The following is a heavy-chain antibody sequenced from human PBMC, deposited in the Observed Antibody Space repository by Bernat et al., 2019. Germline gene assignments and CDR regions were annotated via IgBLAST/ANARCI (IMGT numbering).Heavy chain of an antibody. CDR3: VKERYHGFRLGS. J-gene: IGHJ5*02. CDR2: ISGSGGST. CDR1: GFTFSSYA. D-gene: IGHD3-3*01. V-gene: IGHV3-23*01. Sequence: EVQLLESGGGLVQPGGSLRLSCAASGFTFSSYAMSWVRQAPGKGLEWGSAISGSGGSTYYEESVKGRFTISRDNSKNTLYLQMNSLRAEDTAVYYCVKERYHGFRLGSWGQGTLVTVAS.